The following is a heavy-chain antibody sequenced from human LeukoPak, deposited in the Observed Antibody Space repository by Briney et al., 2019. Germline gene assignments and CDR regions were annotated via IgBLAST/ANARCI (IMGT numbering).Heavy chain of an antibody. Sequence: SGPTPVNPTQTLTLTCTFSGFSLSPSGGGVGWIRQPLGKALEWLGLIYWNDDKRYIPSLKSRLTITKDTSKHQVVLTMTNMDPVDTATYYCARFITMVRGVIQRDFDYWGQGTLVTVSS. CDR1: GFSLSPSGGG. CDR2: IYWNDDK. D-gene: IGHD3-10*01. CDR3: ARFITMVRGVIQRDFDY. V-gene: IGHV2-5*01. J-gene: IGHJ4*02.